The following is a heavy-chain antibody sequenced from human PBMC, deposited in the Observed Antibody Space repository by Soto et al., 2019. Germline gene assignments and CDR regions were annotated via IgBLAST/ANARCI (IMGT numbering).Heavy chain of an antibody. CDR1: GFTFNYYG. D-gene: IGHD4-17*01. CDR2: VTGNGDIT. J-gene: IGHJ4*02. CDR3: ATSHYGEID. Sequence: EVQLLESGGGLVQPGGSLRLSCAASGFTFNYYGMSWVRQAPGKGLEWVSIVTGNGDITYYTDSVKGRFTISRDNSKNMVWLQMNSLRAEDTAVYYCATSHYGEIDWGQGVLVTVSS. V-gene: IGHV3-23*01.